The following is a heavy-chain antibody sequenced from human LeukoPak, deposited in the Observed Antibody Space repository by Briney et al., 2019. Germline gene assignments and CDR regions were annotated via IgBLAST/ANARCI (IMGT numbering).Heavy chain of an antibody. CDR3: AKRVTTKTYYFDY. CDR2: ISWNSDSI. Sequence: GGSLRLSCATSGFTFDDYAIYWVRQAPGKGLEWVSGISWNSDSIGYADSVKGRFTISRDNSKNTLSLQMNSLRAEDTAVYYCAKRVTTKTYYFDYWGQGTLVTVSS. CDR1: GFTFDDYA. J-gene: IGHJ4*02. V-gene: IGHV3-9*01. D-gene: IGHD1-1*01.